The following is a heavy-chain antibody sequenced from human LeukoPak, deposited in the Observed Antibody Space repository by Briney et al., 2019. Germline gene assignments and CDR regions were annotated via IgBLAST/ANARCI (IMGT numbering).Heavy chain of an antibody. V-gene: IGHV1-18*01. CDR3: ARDGGYGRRYYHHYGMEV. D-gene: IGHD5-18*01. CDR1: VYTSTSYG. Sequence: GASPRVSRAPSVYTSTSYGICWVRPTPRQGLGRVGWISAYNGNTNDAQKLQGRVTITTDASTSTAYMELRSLGSDDTAVYYCARDGGYGRRYYHHYGMEVWGQGTTVTVSS. CDR2: ISAYNGNT. J-gene: IGHJ6*02.